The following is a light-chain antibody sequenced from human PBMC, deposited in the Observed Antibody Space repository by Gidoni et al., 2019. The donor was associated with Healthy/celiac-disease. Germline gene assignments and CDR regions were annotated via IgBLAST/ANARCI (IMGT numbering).Light chain of an antibody. CDR2: DDS. V-gene: IGLV3-21*02. J-gene: IGLJ2*01. CDR1: NIGSKS. Sequence: SYVLTQPPSVSVAPGQTARSTCGGNNIGSKSVHWYQQKPGQAPVLVVYDDSGRPSGIPERFSGSNSGNTATLTISRVEAGDEADYYCQVWDSSSDHVVFGGGTKLTVL. CDR3: QVWDSSSDHVV.